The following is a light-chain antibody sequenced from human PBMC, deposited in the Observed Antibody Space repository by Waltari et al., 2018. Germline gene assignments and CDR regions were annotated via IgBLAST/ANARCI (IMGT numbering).Light chain of an antibody. V-gene: IGKV4-1*01. Sequence: DIVMTQSPDSLAVSLGETATLHCTSSQSVLFSSNHNNYLAWYQQKPGQAPKLLIYWASTRESGVPDRFSGSGSGTDFTLTISSLQAEDVAIYYCQQYSSLPLTFGGGTKVEIK. CDR2: WAS. J-gene: IGKJ4*01. CDR1: QSVLFSSNHNNY. CDR3: QQYSSLPLT.